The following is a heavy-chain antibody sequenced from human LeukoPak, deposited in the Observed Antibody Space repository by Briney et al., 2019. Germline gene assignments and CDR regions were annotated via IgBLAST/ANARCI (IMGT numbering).Heavy chain of an antibody. V-gene: IGHV3-7*01. CDR1: GFTFSNYW. CDR3: ARSNWFDP. J-gene: IGHJ5*02. Sequence: PGGPLRLSCAASGFTFSNYWINWVRQAPGKGLEWVANINQDGSEKSFVDSVKGRFIISRDNAKNSLYLQMNSLRAEDTAVYYCARSNWFDPWGQGTLVTVSS. CDR2: INQDGSEK.